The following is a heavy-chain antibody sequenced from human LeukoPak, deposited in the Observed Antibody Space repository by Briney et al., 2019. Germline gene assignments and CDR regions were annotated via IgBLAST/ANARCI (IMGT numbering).Heavy chain of an antibody. J-gene: IGHJ4*02. CDR3: ARGPTRYYFDC. CDR2: IFYSGST. CDR1: SVPHCRFL. Sequence: SETLSHPCSLSSVPHCRFLGSDRREPPGKGLEWIGYIFYSGSTNYNPSLKSRVTISVDTSKNQFSLGLSSVTAADTAVYYCARGPTRYYFDCWGQGTLVTVSS. V-gene: IGHV4-59*01. D-gene: IGHD4-17*01.